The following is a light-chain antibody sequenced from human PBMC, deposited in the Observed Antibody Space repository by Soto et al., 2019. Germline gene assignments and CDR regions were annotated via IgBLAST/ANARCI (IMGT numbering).Light chain of an antibody. CDR1: QSISTY. CDR3: QQSYRTPST. Sequence: DIQLTQSPSPLSASVGDRVAITCLASQSISTYLNWYQQKPGKAPKVLIYAASNLQSGVPPRFSGSGSGTDFTLTISSLQPEDGATYFCQQSYRTPSTCGQGTRLEIK. CDR2: AAS. J-gene: IGKJ5*01. V-gene: IGKV1-39*01.